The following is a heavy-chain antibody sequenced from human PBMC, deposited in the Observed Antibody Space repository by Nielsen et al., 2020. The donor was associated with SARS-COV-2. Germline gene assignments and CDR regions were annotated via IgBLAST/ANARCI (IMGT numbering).Heavy chain of an antibody. Sequence: GESLKISGAASGLTFSSYGMHWVRQAPGKGLEWVAVIWYDGSNKYYADSVKGRFTISRDNSKNTLYLQMNSLRAEDTAVYYCARGTAARLDYWGQGTLVTVSS. CDR2: IWYDGSNK. V-gene: IGHV3-33*01. CDR3: ARGTAARLDY. D-gene: IGHD6-6*01. J-gene: IGHJ4*02. CDR1: GLTFSSYG.